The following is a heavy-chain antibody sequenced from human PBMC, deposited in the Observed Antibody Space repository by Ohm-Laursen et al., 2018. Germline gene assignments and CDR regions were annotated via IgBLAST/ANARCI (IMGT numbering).Heavy chain of an antibody. Sequence: SLRLSCTAPGFAFADSWMTWVRQAPGKGLEWVANIKQDESEKLYLDSVKGRFTVSRNNPKNSLFLEMNRLRVEDTGVYYCARDFRREYCSGGSCYNGLDVWGQGTTVTVSS. CDR3: ARDFRREYCSGGSCYNGLDV. CDR2: IKQDESEK. J-gene: IGHJ6*02. D-gene: IGHD2-15*01. CDR1: GFAFADSW. V-gene: IGHV3-7*01.